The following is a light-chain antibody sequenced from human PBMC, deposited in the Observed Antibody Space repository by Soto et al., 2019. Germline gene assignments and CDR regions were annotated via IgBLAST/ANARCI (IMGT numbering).Light chain of an antibody. Sequence: EIVLTQSPATLSLSPGEGATLSCRASQSVSSYLAWYQQKPGQAPRLLIYDASIRATGIPARFSGSGSGTDFTLTISSLGPEDFAVYYCQQRSNWPPTWTFGQGTKV. CDR2: DAS. CDR1: QSVSSY. CDR3: QQRSNWPPTWT. V-gene: IGKV3-11*01. J-gene: IGKJ1*01.